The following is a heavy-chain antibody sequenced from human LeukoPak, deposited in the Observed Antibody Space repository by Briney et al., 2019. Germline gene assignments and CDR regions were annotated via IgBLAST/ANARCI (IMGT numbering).Heavy chain of an antibody. D-gene: IGHD3-22*01. J-gene: IGHJ4*02. CDR2: ISGSGGST. Sequence: GGSLRLSCAASGFTFSSYAMSWARQAPGKGLEWVSAISGSGGSTYYADSVKGRFTISRDNSKNTLYLQMNSLRAEDTAVYYCVVGKYYYDSSGYYSPFDYWGQGTLVTVSS. CDR3: VVGKYYYDSSGYYSPFDY. CDR1: GFTFSSYA. V-gene: IGHV3-23*01.